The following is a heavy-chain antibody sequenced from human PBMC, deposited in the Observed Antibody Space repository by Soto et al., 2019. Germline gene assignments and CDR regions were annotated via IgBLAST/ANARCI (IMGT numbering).Heavy chain of an antibody. Sequence: QVQLVQSGAEVKKPGSSVKVSCKASGGTFSSYAISWVRQAPGQGLEWMGGIIPIFGTANYAQKFQGRVTLTAAGYASTVDLELSSRRSEDTAVYCCARDLAPSHSGYSCNDGAGTDVWGQGTTVTVSS. V-gene: IGHV1-69*12. CDR3: ARDLAPSHSGYSCNDGAGTDV. CDR1: GGTFSSYA. J-gene: IGHJ6*02. D-gene: IGHD1-20*01. CDR2: IIPIFGTA.